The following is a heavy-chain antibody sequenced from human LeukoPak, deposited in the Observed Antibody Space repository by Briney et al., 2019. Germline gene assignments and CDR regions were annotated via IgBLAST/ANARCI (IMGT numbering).Heavy chain of an antibody. CDR2: IISESDAGAT. J-gene: IGHJ4*02. V-gene: IGHV3-15*01. D-gene: IGHD6-6*01. Sequence: GGSLRLSCAASGFTLTNVYMSWGRQAPGKGLEWVCRIISESDAGATDYAGPVTGRFTISRDAAKNMLYLQMKRLKIEATAVYYCTTARGIAIRPIFDSWGQGTLATVSS. CDR3: TTARGIAIRPIFDS. CDR1: GFTLTNVY.